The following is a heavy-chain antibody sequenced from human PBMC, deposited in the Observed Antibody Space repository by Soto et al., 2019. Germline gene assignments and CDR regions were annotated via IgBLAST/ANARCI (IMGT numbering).Heavy chain of an antibody. CDR1: GGSISSGDYY. V-gene: IGHV4-30-4*01. D-gene: IGHD3-9*01. J-gene: IGHJ4*02. CDR2: IYYSGST. CDR3: ASEKRGYDILTGYLTPTIDY. Sequence: QVQLQESGPGLVKPSQTLSLTCTVSGGSISSGDYYWSWIRQPPGKGLEWIGYIYYSGSTYYNPSLKSRVTISVDTSKNQFSLKLSSVTAADTAVYYCASEKRGYDILTGYLTPTIDYWGQGTLVTVSS.